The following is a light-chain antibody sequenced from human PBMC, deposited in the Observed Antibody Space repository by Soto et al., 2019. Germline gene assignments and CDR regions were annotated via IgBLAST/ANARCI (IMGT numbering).Light chain of an antibody. CDR1: QSISSW. CDR3: QQYYISWS. Sequence: DIQMTQSPSTLSASVGDRVTITCRASQSISSWLAWYQQKPGKAPKLLIYDASSLESGVPSRFSGSGSGTEFTLTISSLQPEDFATYSCQQYYISWSFGQGTRLEI. V-gene: IGKV1-5*01. J-gene: IGKJ5*01. CDR2: DAS.